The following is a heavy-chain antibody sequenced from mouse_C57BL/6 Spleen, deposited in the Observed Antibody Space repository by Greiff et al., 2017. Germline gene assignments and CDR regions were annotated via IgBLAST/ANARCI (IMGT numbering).Heavy chain of an antibody. CDR2: ISYDGST. D-gene: IGHD1-1*01. CDR1: GYSFTSCYY. J-gene: IGHJ2*01. Sequence: EVKLQESGPGLVKPSQSLSLSCSVTGYSFTSCYYWYWLRQSPGNNLEWMGFISYDGSTNYTPSLKNRISITRDTSKNTVFLQLNCVTTEDTATYDCARGGNYDYGTFDYWGQGTTLTVSA. CDR3: ARGGNYDYGTFDY. V-gene: IGHV3-6*01.